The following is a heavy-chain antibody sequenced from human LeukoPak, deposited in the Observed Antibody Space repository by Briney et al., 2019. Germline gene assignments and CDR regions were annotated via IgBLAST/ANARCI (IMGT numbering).Heavy chain of an antibody. CDR2: ISGSGGST. V-gene: IGHV3-23*01. CDR1: GFTFSSYG. Sequence: SGGSLRLSCAASGFTFSSYGMSWVRQAPGKGLEWVSAISGSGGSTYYADSVKGRFTISRDNSKNTLYLQMNSLRAEDTAVYYCAKREDNERTLWFGELPLIDYWGQGTLVTVSS. D-gene: IGHD3-10*01. CDR3: AKREDNERTLWFGELPLIDY. J-gene: IGHJ4*02.